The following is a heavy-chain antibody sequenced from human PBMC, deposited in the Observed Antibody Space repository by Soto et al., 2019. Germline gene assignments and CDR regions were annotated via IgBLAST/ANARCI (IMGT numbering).Heavy chain of an antibody. D-gene: IGHD6-6*01. J-gene: IGHJ6*02. V-gene: IGHV3-33*01. Sequence: GGSLRLSCAASGFTFSSYGMHWFRQAPGKGLEWVAVIWYDGSNKYYADSVKGRFTISRDNSKNTLYLQMNSLRAEDTAVYYCARNSIAARPDYYYGMDVWGQGTTVTVSS. CDR1: GFTFSSYG. CDR2: IWYDGSNK. CDR3: ARNSIAARPDYYYGMDV.